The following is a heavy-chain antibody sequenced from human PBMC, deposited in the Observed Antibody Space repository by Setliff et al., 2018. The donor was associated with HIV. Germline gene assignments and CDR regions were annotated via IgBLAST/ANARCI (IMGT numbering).Heavy chain of an antibody. V-gene: IGHV4-59*11. J-gene: IGHJ4*02. Sequence: SETLSLTCTVSGGSISSHYWNWIRQPPGKGLEWIGYVYYSGSTFYNPSLKSRGVISMETSKNQCSLKLNSVPAADTAVYYCAREVRGAQLYYFDYWGQGALVTVSS. CDR3: AREVRGAQLYYFDY. CDR1: GGSISSHY. CDR2: VYYSGST. D-gene: IGHD3-10*01.